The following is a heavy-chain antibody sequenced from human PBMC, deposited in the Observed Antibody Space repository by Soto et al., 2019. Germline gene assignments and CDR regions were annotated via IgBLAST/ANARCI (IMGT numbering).Heavy chain of an antibody. CDR2: IYYSGST. CDR1: GGSISSSSYY. V-gene: IGHV4-39*01. CDR3: ARVGSSSFDY. Sequence: QLLESGPGLVKPSETLSLTCTVSGGSISSSSYYWGWIRQPPGKGLEWIGSIYYSGSTYYNPSLKSRVTISVDTSKNQFSLKLSSVTAADTAVYYCARVGSSSFDYWGQGTLVTVSS. J-gene: IGHJ4*02. D-gene: IGHD6-6*01.